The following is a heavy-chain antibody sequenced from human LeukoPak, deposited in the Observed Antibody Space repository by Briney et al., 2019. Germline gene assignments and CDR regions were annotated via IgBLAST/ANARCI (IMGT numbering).Heavy chain of an antibody. V-gene: IGHV3-30*01. CDR2: ISYDGSNK. CDR3: ARDVRYGDYDSPDY. Sequence: PGRSLRLSCAASGFTFSSYAMHWVRQAPGKGLEWVAVISYDGSNKYYADSVKGRFTISRDNSKNTLYLQMNSLRAEDTAVYYCARDVRYGDYDSPDYWGQGTLVTVSS. D-gene: IGHD4-17*01. J-gene: IGHJ4*02. CDR1: GFTFSSYA.